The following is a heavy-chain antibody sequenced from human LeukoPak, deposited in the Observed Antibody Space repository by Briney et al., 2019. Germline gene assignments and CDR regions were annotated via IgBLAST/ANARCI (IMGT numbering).Heavy chain of an antibody. Sequence: GGSLRLSCAASGFTFSSYEMNWVRQAPGKGPEWVSYISSSGSTIYYADSVKGRFTISRDNAKNSLYLQMNSLRAEDTAVYYCARGREAYCGGDCYSVMLDYFDYWGQGTLVTVSS. D-gene: IGHD2-21*02. CDR2: ISSSGSTI. CDR1: GFTFSSYE. CDR3: ARGREAYCGGDCYSVMLDYFDY. V-gene: IGHV3-48*03. J-gene: IGHJ4*02.